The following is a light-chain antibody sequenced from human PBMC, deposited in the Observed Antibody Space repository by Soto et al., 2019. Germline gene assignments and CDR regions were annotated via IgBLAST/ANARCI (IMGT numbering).Light chain of an antibody. CDR3: AAWDDSLSGVV. CDR2: RNN. V-gene: IGLV1-47*01. Sequence: QSVLTQPPSASGTPGQRVTISCSGSISNLGSNFIYWYQQLPGAAPKLLISRNNERPSGVPARFSAATSGTSASLAISGLRSEDEADYHCAAWDDSLSGVVFGGGTKLTVL. CDR1: ISNLGSNF. J-gene: IGLJ3*02.